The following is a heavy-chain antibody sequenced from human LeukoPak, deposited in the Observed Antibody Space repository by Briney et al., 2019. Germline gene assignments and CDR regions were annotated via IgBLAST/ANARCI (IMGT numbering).Heavy chain of an antibody. CDR3: ARVSGYSSGWPGSDY. CDR2: IMCSSSYT. J-gene: IGHJ4*02. Sequence: GGSLILSCASSGFTFSGFYMSWFRPAPGEGGEWGLYIMCSSSYTTYADSLKGRFTISRDNAKNSLYLQMNSLRAEDTAVYYCARVSGYSSGWPGSDYWGQGTLVTVSS. CDR1: GFTFSGFY. V-gene: IGHV3-11*06. D-gene: IGHD6-19*01.